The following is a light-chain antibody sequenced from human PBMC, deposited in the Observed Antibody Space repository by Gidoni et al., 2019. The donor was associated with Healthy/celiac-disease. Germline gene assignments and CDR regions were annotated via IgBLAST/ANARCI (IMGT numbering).Light chain of an antibody. CDR3: QAWDSSCYV. Sequence: SYDLTKPPSVSVSPGQTASITCSGYQLGDKYACWYQQKPGQSPVLFIYQDSKRPSGIPERFSGSNSGNTATLTSRGTQAMDEDDYYCQAWDSSCYVFGTGTKVTVL. J-gene: IGLJ1*01. V-gene: IGLV3-1*01. CDR2: QDS. CDR1: QLGDKY.